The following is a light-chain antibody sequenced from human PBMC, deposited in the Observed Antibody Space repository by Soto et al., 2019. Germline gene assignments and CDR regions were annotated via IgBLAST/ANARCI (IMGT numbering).Light chain of an antibody. CDR3: CSYAASSTYV. CDR2: EDS. CDR1: SSDVGNYNL. Sequence: QSVLTQPASVSGSPGQSITISCTGTSSDVGNYNLVSWYQQHPGKAPKLMIYEDSKRPSGVSNRFSGSKSGNTASLTISGLQAEHEADYYCCSYAASSTYVFGTGTKVTVL. J-gene: IGLJ1*01. V-gene: IGLV2-23*01.